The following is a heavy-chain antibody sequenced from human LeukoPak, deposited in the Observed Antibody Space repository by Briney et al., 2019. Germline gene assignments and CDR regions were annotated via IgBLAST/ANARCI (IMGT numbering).Heavy chain of an antibody. CDR1: GFTFRSYA. CDR2: ISGSGSST. J-gene: IGHJ4*02. Sequence: GGSLRLSCVASGFTFRSYAMSWVRQAPGKGLEWVSAISGSGSSTYYADSVKGRFTTSRDNSKNTLYLQMNSLRAEDTALYYCAKDRSGNYYGTLDCWGPGTLVTVSS. V-gene: IGHV3-23*01. CDR3: AKDRSGNYYGTLDC. D-gene: IGHD1-26*01.